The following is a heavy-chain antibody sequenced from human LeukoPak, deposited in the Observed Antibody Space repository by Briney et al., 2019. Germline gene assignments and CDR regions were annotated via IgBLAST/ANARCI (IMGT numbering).Heavy chain of an antibody. D-gene: IGHD3-16*01. CDR3: AKDGVVSFDY. J-gene: IGHJ4*02. Sequence: PGRSLRLSCAASGFTFSSYAMSWVRQAPGKGLEWVSAISGSGGSTYYADSVKGRFTISRDDSKNTLYLQMNSLRAEDTAVYYCAKDGVVSFDYWGQGTLVTVSS. CDR2: ISGSGGST. V-gene: IGHV3-23*01. CDR1: GFTFSSYA.